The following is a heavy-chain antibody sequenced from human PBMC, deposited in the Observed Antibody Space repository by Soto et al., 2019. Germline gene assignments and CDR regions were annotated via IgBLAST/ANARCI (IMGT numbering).Heavy chain of an antibody. V-gene: IGHV4-34*01. Sequence: SETLSLTCAVYGGSFSGYYWSWIRQPPGKGLEWIGEINHSGSTNYNPSLKSRVTISVDTSKNQFSLKLSSVTAADTAVYYCARGGVLEWWNYYYGMDVWGQGTTVTAP. D-gene: IGHD3-3*01. CDR3: ARGGVLEWWNYYYGMDV. CDR1: GGSFSGYY. CDR2: INHSGST. J-gene: IGHJ6*02.